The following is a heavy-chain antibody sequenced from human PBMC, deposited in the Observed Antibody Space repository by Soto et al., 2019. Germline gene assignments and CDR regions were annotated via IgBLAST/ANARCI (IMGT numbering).Heavy chain of an antibody. CDR3: ARDVTSNHNCFDL. CDR2: IYYTRRT. J-gene: IGHJ5*02. V-gene: IGHV4-31*02. D-gene: IGHD2-2*01. CDR1: GGSLKSGGYY. Sequence: QVQLQESGPGLVKPSQTLSLTCTVSGGSLKSGGYYWSWIRQHPGRGLEWIGYIYYTRRTCYNPSLESRVTLSVDTSENQFSLKLSSVTAADTAVYYCARDVTSNHNCFDLWCHGTLVTVSS.